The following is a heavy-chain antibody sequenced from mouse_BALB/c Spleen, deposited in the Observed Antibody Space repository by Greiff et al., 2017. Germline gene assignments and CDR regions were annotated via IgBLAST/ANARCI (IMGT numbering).Heavy chain of an antibody. CDR3: ARGDGDYGYWFAY. Sequence: QVQLQQSAAELARPGASVKMSCKASGYTFTSYTMHWVKQRPGQGLEWIGYINPSGGYTEYNQKFKDKTTLTADKSSSTAYMQLSSLTSEDSAVYYCARGDGDYGYWFAYWGQGTLVTVSA. CDR1: GYTFTSYT. J-gene: IGHJ3*01. D-gene: IGHD1-2*01. V-gene: IGHV1-4*02. CDR2: INPSGGYT.